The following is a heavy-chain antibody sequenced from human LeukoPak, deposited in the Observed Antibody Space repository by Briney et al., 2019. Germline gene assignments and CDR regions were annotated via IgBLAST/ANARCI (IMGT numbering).Heavy chain of an antibody. CDR3: AKVPEDCSGGSCYSEYYFDY. V-gene: IGHV3-30*02. CDR1: GFTFSSFA. D-gene: IGHD2-15*01. CDR2: IRYDGSSE. J-gene: IGHJ4*02. Sequence: GGSLRLSCAASGFTFSSFAMHWVRQAPGKGLEWVAFIRYDGSSEYYGDSVKGRFTISRDNLKNTLYLQMNSLRAEDTAVYYCAKVPEDCSGGSCYSEYYFDYWGQGTLVTVSS.